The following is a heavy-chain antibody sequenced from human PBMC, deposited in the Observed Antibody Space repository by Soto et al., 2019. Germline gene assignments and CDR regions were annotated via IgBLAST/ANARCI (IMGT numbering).Heavy chain of an antibody. V-gene: IGHV3-74*01. CDR2: IKTDGSVT. CDR1: GFTFSTYW. CDR3: ARDLGGSHDY. Sequence: EVQLVESGGGLLQPGGSLRLSCAASGFTFSTYWMHWVRQAPGKGLVWVSRIKTDGSVTTYADSVKGRFTISRDNAKNTLYLQLNTLRAEDTAVYDCARDLGGSHDYWGRGTLVTVSS. D-gene: IGHD3-16*01. J-gene: IGHJ4*02.